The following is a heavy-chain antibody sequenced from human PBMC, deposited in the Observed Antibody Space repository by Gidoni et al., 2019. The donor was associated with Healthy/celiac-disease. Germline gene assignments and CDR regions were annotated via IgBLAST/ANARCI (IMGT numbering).Heavy chain of an antibody. CDR2: IYYSGST. Sequence: QLQLQESGPGLVKPSETLSLTCTVSGGSISSSSYYCGWIRQPPGKGLEWMGSIYYSGSTYYNPSLKSPVTISVDTSKNQFSLKLSSVTAADTAVYYCASRGYDILTGYYPSENWFDPWGQGTLVTVSS. CDR1: GGSISSSSYY. CDR3: ASRGYDILTGYYPSENWFDP. V-gene: IGHV4-39*01. D-gene: IGHD3-9*01. J-gene: IGHJ5*02.